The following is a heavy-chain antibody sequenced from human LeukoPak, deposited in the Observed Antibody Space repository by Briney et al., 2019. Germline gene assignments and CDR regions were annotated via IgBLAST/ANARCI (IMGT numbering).Heavy chain of an antibody. Sequence: SETLSLTCTVSGGSINSYYWSWIRQPPGKGLQWIGCIHYSGSTNYNPSLKSRVTISVDTSKNQFSLKLSSVTAADTAVYYCARDSITMIGAFDIWGQGTMVTVSS. V-gene: IGHV4-59*12. CDR3: ARDSITMIGAFDI. J-gene: IGHJ3*02. CDR1: GGSINSYY. CDR2: IHYSGST. D-gene: IGHD3-22*01.